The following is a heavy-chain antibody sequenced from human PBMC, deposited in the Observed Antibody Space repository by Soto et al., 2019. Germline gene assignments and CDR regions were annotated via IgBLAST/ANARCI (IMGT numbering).Heavy chain of an antibody. V-gene: IGHV4-39*01. Sequence: QLQLQESGPGLVKPSETLSLTCTVSGGSVSSNSYDWSWLRQPPGKGLAWIGKIYYSGTTYYNPSLQSRVTISVDTSKTQFSLKMCSVTAADTAVYYCARHKGRYYSGVDVWGQGTTVTVSS. CDR1: GGSVSSNSYD. J-gene: IGHJ6*02. CDR2: IYYSGTT. D-gene: IGHD3-10*01. CDR3: ARHKGRYYSGVDV.